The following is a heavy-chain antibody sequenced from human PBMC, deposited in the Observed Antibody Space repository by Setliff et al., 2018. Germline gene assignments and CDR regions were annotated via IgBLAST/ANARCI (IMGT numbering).Heavy chain of an antibody. V-gene: IGHV3-15*01. Sequence: GGSLRLSCAAPELIFSHTWMNWVRQAPGKGLEWVGRIKGQTDGGTTDYAAPVKGRFTISRDDSKSTLYLQMNSLKIEDTAVYYCTTPNYNYADYRGQGTLVTVSS. CDR3: TTPNYNYADY. CDR1: ELIFSHTW. J-gene: IGHJ4*02. CDR2: IKGQTDGGTT. D-gene: IGHD5-18*01.